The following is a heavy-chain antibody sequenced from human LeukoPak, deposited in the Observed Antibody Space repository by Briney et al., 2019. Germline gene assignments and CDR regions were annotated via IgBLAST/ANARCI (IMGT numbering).Heavy chain of an antibody. Sequence: PGGPLRLSCAASGFTFSSYSMNWVRQAPGKGLEWVSSISSSSSYIYYADSVKGRFTISRDNAKNSLYLQMNSLRAEDTAVYYCARDLIMDSSGSDAFDIWGQGTMVTVSS. J-gene: IGHJ3*02. CDR1: GFTFSSYS. D-gene: IGHD3-22*01. CDR2: ISSSSSYI. V-gene: IGHV3-21*01. CDR3: ARDLIMDSSGSDAFDI.